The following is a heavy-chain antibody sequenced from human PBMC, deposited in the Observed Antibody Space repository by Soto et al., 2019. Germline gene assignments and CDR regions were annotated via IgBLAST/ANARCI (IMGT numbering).Heavy chain of an antibody. CDR1: GFTFSSYA. CDR2: ISGSGGST. CDR3: AKGSYYDSSGRDWFDP. D-gene: IGHD3-22*01. J-gene: IGHJ5*02. Sequence: SLRLSCAASGFTFSSYAMSWVRQAPGKGLEWVSAISGSGGSTYYADSVKGRFTISRDNSKNTLYLQMNSLRAEDTAVYYCAKGSYYDSSGRDWFDPWGQGTLVTVSS. V-gene: IGHV3-23*01.